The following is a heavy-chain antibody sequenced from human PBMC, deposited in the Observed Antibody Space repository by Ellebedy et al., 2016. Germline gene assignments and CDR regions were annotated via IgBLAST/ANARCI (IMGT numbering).Heavy chain of an antibody. J-gene: IGHJ6*02. CDR1: GFTVSSNY. V-gene: IGHV3-53*01. Sequence: GESLKISCAASGFTVSSNYMSWVRQAPGKGLEWVSVIYSGGSTYYADSVKGRFTISRDNSKNTLYLQMNSLRAEDTAVYYCARDSGYCSGGSCYSFRLSYGMDVWGQGTTVTVSS. D-gene: IGHD2-15*01. CDR2: IYSGGST. CDR3: ARDSGYCSGGSCYSFRLSYGMDV.